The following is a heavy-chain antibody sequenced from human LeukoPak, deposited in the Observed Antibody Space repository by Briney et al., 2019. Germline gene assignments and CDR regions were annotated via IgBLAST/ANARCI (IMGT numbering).Heavy chain of an antibody. V-gene: IGHV4-59*12. CDR3: ARVPMLGYFDY. J-gene: IGHJ4*02. CDR2: IYYSGST. CDR1: GGSISNYY. Sequence: SETLSLTCTVSGGSISNYYWSWIRQPPGKGLEWIGNIYYSGSTNYNPSLKSRVTISVDTSKNQFSLKLSSVTAADTAVYYCARVPMLGYFDYWGQGTLVTVSS. D-gene: IGHD3-10*02.